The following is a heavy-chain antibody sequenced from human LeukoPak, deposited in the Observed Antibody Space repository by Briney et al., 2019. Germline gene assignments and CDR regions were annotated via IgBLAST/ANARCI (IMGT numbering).Heavy chain of an antibody. CDR1: GYTFTSYD. V-gene: IGHV1-8*01. J-gene: IGHJ5*02. CDR3: ARGQWVTTDLDVFDP. D-gene: IGHD2-21*02. CDR2: MNPNSGNT. Sequence: ASVKVSCKASGYTFTSYDINWVRHAPGQGLEWMGWMNPNSGNTGYAQKFQGRVTMTRNTSISTAYMELSSLRSEDTAVYYCARGQWVTTDLDVFDPWGQGTLVTVSS.